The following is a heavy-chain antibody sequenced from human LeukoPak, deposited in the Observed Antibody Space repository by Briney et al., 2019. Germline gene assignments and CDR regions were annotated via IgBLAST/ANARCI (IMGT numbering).Heavy chain of an antibody. CDR3: ARVLPDGSFPLEY. V-gene: IGHV1-2*02. J-gene: IGHJ4*02. D-gene: IGHD3-10*01. CDR1: GYTFRGYY. CDR2: INPNSGGT. Sequence: ASVKVSCKASGYTFRGYYIHWVRQAPGQGLEWMGWINPNSGGTDYAQKFQGRVTMTRDTSISTAYMELSILKSDDSAVYYCARVLPDGSFPLEYWGQGTLVTVSS.